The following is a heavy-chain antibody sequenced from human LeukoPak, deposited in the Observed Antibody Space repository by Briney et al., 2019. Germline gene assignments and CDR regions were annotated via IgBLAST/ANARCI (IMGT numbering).Heavy chain of an antibody. CDR2: ISWNSGSI. Sequence: GGSLRLSCAASGFTFDDYAMHWVRQAPGKGLEWVSGISWNSGSIGYADSVKGRFTISRDNAKNSLYLQMNSLRAEDTALYYCAKEGYSYIFDYWGQGTLVTVSS. D-gene: IGHD5-18*01. J-gene: IGHJ4*02. CDR1: GFTFDDYA. V-gene: IGHV3-9*01. CDR3: AKEGYSYIFDY.